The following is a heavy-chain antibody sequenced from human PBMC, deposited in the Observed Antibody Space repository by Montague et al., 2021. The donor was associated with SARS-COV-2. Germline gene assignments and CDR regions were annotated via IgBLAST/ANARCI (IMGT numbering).Heavy chain of an antibody. CDR2: INHSGST. CDR1: GGSFSGYY. D-gene: IGHD2-2*01. CDR3: ARVRAVPAAMRIFSLGRSYYGMDV. J-gene: IGHJ6*02. Sequence: SETLSPTCAVYGGSFSGYYWSWIRQPPGKGLEWIGEINHSGSTNYSPSLKSRVTISVDTSKNQFSLKLSSVTAADTAVYYCARVRAVPAAMRIFSLGRSYYGMDVWGQGTTVTVSS. V-gene: IGHV4-34*01.